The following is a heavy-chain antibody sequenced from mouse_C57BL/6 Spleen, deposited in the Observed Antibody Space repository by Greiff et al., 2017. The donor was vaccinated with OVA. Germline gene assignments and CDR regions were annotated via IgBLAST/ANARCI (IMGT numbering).Heavy chain of an antibody. CDR3: ARDADDSNYGYAMDY. Sequence: DVQLVESEGGLVQPGSSMKLSCTASGFTFSDYYMAWVRQVPEKGLEWVANINYDGSSTYYLDSLESRFIISRDNAKNILYLQMSRLKSEDTATYYCARDADDSNYGYAMDYWGQGTSVTVSS. J-gene: IGHJ4*01. V-gene: IGHV5-16*01. D-gene: IGHD2-5*01. CDR1: GFTFSDYY. CDR2: INYDGSST.